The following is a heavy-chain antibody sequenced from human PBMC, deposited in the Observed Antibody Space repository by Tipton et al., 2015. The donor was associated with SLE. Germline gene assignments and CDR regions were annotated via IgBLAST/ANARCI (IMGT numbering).Heavy chain of an antibody. D-gene: IGHD3-22*01. CDR3: ARWIDYYDSSGPYNWFDP. CDR1: GYTFTGYY. Sequence: QSGAEVKKPGASVKVSCKASGYTFTGYYMHWVRQAPGQGLEWMGWINPNSGGTNYAQKFQGRVTMTRDTSISTAYMGLSRLRSDDTAVYYCARWIDYYDSSGPYNWFDPWGQGTLVTVSS. CDR2: INPNSGGT. J-gene: IGHJ5*02. V-gene: IGHV1-2*02.